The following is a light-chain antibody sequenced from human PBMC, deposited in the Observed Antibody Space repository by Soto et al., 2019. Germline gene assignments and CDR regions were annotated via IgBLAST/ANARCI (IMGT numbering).Light chain of an antibody. CDR1: QSVTGNF. CDR2: GAS. V-gene: IGKV3-20*01. J-gene: IGKJ2*01. Sequence: EIVWTQSPATLSLSPGEKPTLSCRASQSVTGNFLAGYQKKPAQAPRLLIYGASTRAAGVPDRFSGSGSGTDFTLTITRLEPEDFAVYYCQQYGRSPLMYTFGQGTKV. CDR3: QQYGRSPLMYT.